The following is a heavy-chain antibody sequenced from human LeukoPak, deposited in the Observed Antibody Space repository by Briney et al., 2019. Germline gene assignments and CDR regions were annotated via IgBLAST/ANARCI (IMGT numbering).Heavy chain of an antibody. J-gene: IGHJ4*02. CDR1: GFTFSSYA. V-gene: IGHV3-23*01. CDR3: AKDMELWPPYFDY. Sequence: SGGSLRLSCSASGFTFSSYAMSWVRQAPGKGLEWVSAISGSGGSTYYADSVKGRFTISRDNSKNTLYLQMNSLRAEDTAVYYCAKDMELWPPYFDYWGQGTLVTVSS. CDR2: ISGSGGST. D-gene: IGHD5-18*01.